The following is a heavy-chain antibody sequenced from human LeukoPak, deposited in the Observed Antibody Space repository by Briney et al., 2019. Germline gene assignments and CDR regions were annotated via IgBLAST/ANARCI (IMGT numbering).Heavy chain of an antibody. CDR1: GGSIYSGSYY. J-gene: IGHJ4*02. V-gene: IGHV4-61*02. Sequence: PSETLSLTCTVSGGSIYSGSYYRSWIRQPAGKGLEWIGRIYTSGSTNYNPSLKSRVTISVDTSKNQFSLKLSSVTAADTAVYYCARDRRDGYNLYYFDLWGQGTLVTVSS. D-gene: IGHD5-24*01. CDR3: ARDRRDGYNLYYFDL. CDR2: IYTSGST.